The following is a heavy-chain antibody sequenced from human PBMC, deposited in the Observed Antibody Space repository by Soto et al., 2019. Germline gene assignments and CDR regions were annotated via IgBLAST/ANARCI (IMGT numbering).Heavy chain of an antibody. V-gene: IGHV1-69*02. CDR3: ARVLHIVLPTGDAFVF. CDR1: GGTFSSYT. D-gene: IGHD2-21*01. CDR2: IIPILGIA. Sequence: SVKVSCKDSGGTFSSYTISWVRQAPGQGLEWMGRIIPILGIANYAQKFQGRVTITADKSTSTAYMELSSLRSEDTAVYYCARVLHIVLPTGDAFVFWGQAT. J-gene: IGHJ3*01.